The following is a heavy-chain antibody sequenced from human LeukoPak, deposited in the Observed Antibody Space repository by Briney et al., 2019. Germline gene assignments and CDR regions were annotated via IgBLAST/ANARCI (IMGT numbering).Heavy chain of an antibody. CDR3: ASARLVGATNWFDP. CDR2: INPDSGGT. J-gene: IGHJ5*02. V-gene: IGHV1-2*02. CDR1: GYTFTGYY. D-gene: IGHD1-26*01. Sequence: GASVRVSCKASGYTFTGYYMHWVRQAPGQGLEWMGWINPDSGGTNYAQKFQGRVTMTRDTSISTGYMELSRLRSDDTAVYYCASARLVGATNWFDPWGQGTLVTVPS.